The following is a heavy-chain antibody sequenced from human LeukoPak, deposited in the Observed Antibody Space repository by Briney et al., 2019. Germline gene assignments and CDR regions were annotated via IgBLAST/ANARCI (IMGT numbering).Heavy chain of an antibody. J-gene: IGHJ3*02. CDR3: AKDLTYYYDSSGYGDAFDI. CDR2: IRYDGSNK. CDR1: GFTFSSYG. D-gene: IGHD3-22*01. V-gene: IGHV3-30*02. Sequence: PGGSLRLSCAASGFTFSSYGMHWVRQAPGKGLEWVAFIRYDGSNKYYADSVKGRFTISRDNSKNTLYLQMNSLRAEDTAVYSCAKDLTYYYDSSGYGDAFDIWGQGTMVTVSS.